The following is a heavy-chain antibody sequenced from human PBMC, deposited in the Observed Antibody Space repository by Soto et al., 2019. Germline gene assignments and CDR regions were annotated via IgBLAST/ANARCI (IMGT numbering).Heavy chain of an antibody. CDR2: TIPVFNTA. Sequence: QVQLEQSGAEVKKPGSSVKVSCKASGGTLSDHGVAWLRQAPGQGLEWMGGTIPVFNTAKYAQKFQGRVTVTAGKFTNIAYMKLSSLRSEDTAFYFCARGVYGSGNYYTGPSAFDIWGQGTMVIVSS. CDR1: GGTLSDHG. D-gene: IGHD3-10*01. V-gene: IGHV1-69*06. J-gene: IGHJ3*02. CDR3: ARGVYGSGNYYTGPSAFDI.